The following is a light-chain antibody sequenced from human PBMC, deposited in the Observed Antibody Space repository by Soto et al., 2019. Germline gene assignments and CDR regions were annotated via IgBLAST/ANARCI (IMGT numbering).Light chain of an antibody. V-gene: IGKV3-11*01. Sequence: EIVLTQCPATLSFSPGERATLSCRASQSVSSYLSWDQHEPGQAPWLLIYDAFNRATGTPVRVSGSGTGTDLTLTIRSLEPEDFAVYYCQQRSNWPAITFGQGTRLEIK. CDR3: QQRSNWPAIT. CDR1: QSVSSY. J-gene: IGKJ5*01. CDR2: DAF.